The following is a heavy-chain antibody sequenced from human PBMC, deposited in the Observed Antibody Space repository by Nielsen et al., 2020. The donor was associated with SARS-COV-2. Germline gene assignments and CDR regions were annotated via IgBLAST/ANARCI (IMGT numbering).Heavy chain of an antibody. D-gene: IGHD1-1*01. J-gene: IGHJ4*02. CDR1: GYSFTSYW. Sequence: GESLKISCQGAGYSFTSYWVAWVRQMPGKGLEWMGTINPGDSDTRYSPSFQGQVTFSVDTSINTAYLQWSSLQASDTAIYYCARQERATNWQAYFDYWGQGTLVTVS. CDR3: ARQERATNWQAYFDY. CDR2: INPGDSDT. V-gene: IGHV5-51*01.